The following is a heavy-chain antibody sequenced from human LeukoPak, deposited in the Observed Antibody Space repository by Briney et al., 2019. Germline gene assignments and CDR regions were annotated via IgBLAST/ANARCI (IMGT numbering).Heavy chain of an antibody. J-gene: IGHJ3*02. CDR1: GFSLSGYW. D-gene: IGHD2-2*01. V-gene: IGHV3-7*01. CDR3: ARGVGGYCSSTSCSDAFDI. Sequence: GGSLILSCAASGFSLSGYWMTWVRQAPGKGLEWVANINRDGSQKNHVDSVQGRFTISRDNAKDSLYLQMNSLRAEDTAVYYCARGVGGYCSSTSCSDAFDIWGQGTMVTVSS. CDR2: INRDGSQK.